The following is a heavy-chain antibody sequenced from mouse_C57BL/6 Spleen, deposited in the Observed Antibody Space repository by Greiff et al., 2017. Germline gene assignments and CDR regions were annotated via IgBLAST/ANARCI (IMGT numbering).Heavy chain of an antibody. D-gene: IGHD2-4*01. Sequence: VKLQQPGAELVKPGASVKLSCKASGYTFTSYWMHWVKQRPGQGLEWIGMIHPNSGSTNYNEKFKSKATLTVDKSSSTAYMQLSSLTSEDSAVYYCARAYDYDGGPFAYWGQGTLVTVSA. CDR2: IHPNSGST. CDR1: GYTFTSYW. CDR3: ARAYDYDGGPFAY. V-gene: IGHV1-64*01. J-gene: IGHJ3*01.